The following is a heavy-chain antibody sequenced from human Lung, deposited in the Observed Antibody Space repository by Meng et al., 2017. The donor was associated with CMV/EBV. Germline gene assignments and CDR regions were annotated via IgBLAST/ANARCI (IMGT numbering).Heavy chain of an antibody. CDR3: ARTRIEVEPDGTKIKYYNYGMDV. D-gene: IGHD2-15*01. V-gene: IGHV1-8*01. CDR2: MNPNSGNT. J-gene: IGHJ6*02. CDR1: SSTFTTYD. Sequence: ASVXVSXTSSSSTFTTYDINWVRQATGQGLEWMGWMNPNSGNTGYAQKFQGRVTMTRVTSISTAYMELSSLTSDDTAVYYCARTRIEVEPDGTKIKYYNYGMDVWXQGTTVTVSS.